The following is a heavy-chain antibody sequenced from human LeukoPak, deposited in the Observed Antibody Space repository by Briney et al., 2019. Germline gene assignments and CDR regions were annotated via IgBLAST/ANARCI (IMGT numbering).Heavy chain of an antibody. D-gene: IGHD6-19*01. V-gene: IGHV1-2*04. J-gene: IGHJ3*02. Sequence: ASVKVSCKASGYTFTGYYMHWVRQAPGQGLEWMGWINPNSGGTNYAQKFQGWVTMTRDTSISTAYMELSRLRSDDTAVYYCALLAFGWYDAFDIWGQGTMVTVSS. CDR3: ALLAFGWYDAFDI. CDR1: GYTFTGYY. CDR2: INPNSGGT.